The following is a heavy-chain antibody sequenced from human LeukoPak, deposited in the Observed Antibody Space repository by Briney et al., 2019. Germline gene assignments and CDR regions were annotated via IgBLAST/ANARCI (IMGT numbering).Heavy chain of an antibody. D-gene: IGHD3-16*02. V-gene: IGHV3-11*01. CDR2: NSSSGSTI. CDR3: ARERIVSGYNYGMDV. CDR1: GFTFTDYY. J-gene: IGHJ6*02. Sequence: GGSLRLSCAASGFTFTDYYMSWIRQAPGKGLEWVSYNSSSGSTIYYADSVKGRFTISRDNAKNSLYLQMNSLRAEDTAVYYCARERIVSGYNYGMDVWGQGTRVTVSS.